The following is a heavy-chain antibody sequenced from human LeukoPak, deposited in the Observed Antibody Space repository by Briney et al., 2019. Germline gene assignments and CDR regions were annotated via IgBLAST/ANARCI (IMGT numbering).Heavy chain of an antibody. CDR3: ARGPFNVAAADDL. CDR1: GFTFSSYA. D-gene: IGHD6-13*01. Sequence: AGGSLRLSCAASGFTFSSYAMHWVRQAPGKGLEWVAVISYDGSNKYYADSVKGRFTISRDNSKNTLYLQMNSLRAEDTAVYYCARGPFNVAAADDLWGQGTLVTVSS. V-gene: IGHV3-30-3*01. J-gene: IGHJ4*02. CDR2: ISYDGSNK.